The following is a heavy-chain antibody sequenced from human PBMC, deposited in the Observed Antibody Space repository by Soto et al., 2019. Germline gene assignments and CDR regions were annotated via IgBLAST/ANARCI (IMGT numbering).Heavy chain of an antibody. V-gene: IGHV1-18*04. J-gene: IGHJ6*02. CDR3: ATPEYYDSSGKGVYYYGMDV. CDR2: ISAYNGNT. Sequence: ASVKVSGKASGYTFTSYGISWVRQAPGQGLEWMGGISAYNGNTNYAQKLQGRVTMTTDTSTSTAYMELRSLRSDDTAVYYCATPEYYDSSGKGVYYYGMDVWGQGTTVTVSS. CDR1: GYTFTSYG. D-gene: IGHD3-22*01.